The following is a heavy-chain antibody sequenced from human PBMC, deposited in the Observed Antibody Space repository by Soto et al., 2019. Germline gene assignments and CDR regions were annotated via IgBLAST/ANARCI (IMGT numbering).Heavy chain of an antibody. CDR1: GGSINSYW. CDR2: VYSSGTT. D-gene: IGHD3-10*01. Sequence: SETLSLTCGVSGGSINSYWWSWIRQPAGKGLEWIGRVYSSGTTDYNPSLNSRATLSVETSKNQFSLKLSSVTAADTAVYYCARDIGSYAYGEGYWGQGIQVTVSS. CDR3: ARDIGSYAYGEGY. J-gene: IGHJ4*02. V-gene: IGHV4-4*07.